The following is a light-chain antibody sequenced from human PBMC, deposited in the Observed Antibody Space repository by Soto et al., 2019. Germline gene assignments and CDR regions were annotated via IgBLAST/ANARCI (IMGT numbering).Light chain of an antibody. CDR2: AAF. V-gene: IGKV1-39*01. CDR3: QQSYSTPIT. CDR1: QSISSY. Sequence: DIQMTQSPSSLSASVGDRVTITCRASQSISSYLNWYQQIPGKAPKVLIYAAFSLQSGVPSRFSGSGSGTDFTLTISSLQPEDFATYFCQQSYSTPITFGQGTKVDIK. J-gene: IGKJ1*01.